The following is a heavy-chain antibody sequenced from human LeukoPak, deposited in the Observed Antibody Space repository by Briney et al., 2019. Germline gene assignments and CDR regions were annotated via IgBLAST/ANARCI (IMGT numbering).Heavy chain of an antibody. CDR3: ARGRLNGKFDY. J-gene: IGHJ4*02. D-gene: IGHD1-1*01. CDR1: GESFSGYY. V-gene: IGHV4-34*01. CDR2: INHSGST. Sequence: SETLSLTCAVYGESFSGYYWTWIRQPPGKGLEWIGEINHSGSTQYSPSLKSRVTVSVDTSKNQFSLNLNSVTAADTAVYYCARGRLNGKFDYWGQGTLVTASS.